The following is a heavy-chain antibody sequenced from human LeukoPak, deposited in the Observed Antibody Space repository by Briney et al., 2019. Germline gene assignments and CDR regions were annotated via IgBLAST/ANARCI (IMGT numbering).Heavy chain of an antibody. J-gene: IGHJ5*02. V-gene: IGHV1-2*02. D-gene: IGHD6-6*01. CDR1: GYTFTDYY. CDR2: INPNSGGT. Sequence: GASVKVSCKASGYTFTDYYMHWVRQAPGQGLEWMGWINPNSGGTNHAQKFQGRVTMTRDTSISTAYMELSRLRSDDTAVYYCARIGEYSSSSGWFDPWGQGTLVTVSS. CDR3: ARIGEYSSSSGWFDP.